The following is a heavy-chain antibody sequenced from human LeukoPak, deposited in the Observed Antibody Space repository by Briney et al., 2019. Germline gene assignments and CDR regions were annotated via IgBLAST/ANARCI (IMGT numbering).Heavy chain of an antibody. J-gene: IGHJ6*02. Sequence: SVKVSCKASGGTFSSYAISWVRQAPGQGLEWMGGIIPIFGTANYAQKFQGRVTITADESTSTAYMELSSLRSEDTAVYYCARDSYYSSSSYHGMDVWGQGTTVTVSS. D-gene: IGHD6-6*01. CDR2: IIPIFGTA. V-gene: IGHV1-69*13. CDR1: GGTFSSYA. CDR3: ARDSYYSSSSYHGMDV.